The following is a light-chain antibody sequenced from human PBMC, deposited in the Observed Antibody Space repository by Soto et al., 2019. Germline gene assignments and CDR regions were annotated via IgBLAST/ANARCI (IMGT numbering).Light chain of an antibody. CDR2: EVN. CDR3: SSYTPSNSVV. V-gene: IGLV2-14*01. J-gene: IGLJ2*01. CDR1: SSDLGTYNY. Sequence: QSALTQPASVSGSPGQSITISCTGTSSDLGTYNYVSWYQQHPGKAPKLMIYEVNDRPSGVSNRFSGSKSGNTASLTISGLQAEDEADYYCSSYTPSNSVVFGGGTKLTVL.